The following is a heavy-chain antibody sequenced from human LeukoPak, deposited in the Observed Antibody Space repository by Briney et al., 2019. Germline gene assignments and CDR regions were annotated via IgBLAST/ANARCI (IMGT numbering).Heavy chain of an antibody. D-gene: IGHD3-16*01. CDR3: ARELGFDY. Sequence: PGGSLRLSCEGSAFIFSGHWMNWVRQTPGKGLEWVASIKEDGSERQYVDSVKGRFSISRDNSKNTLYLQMNSLRAEDTAVYYCARELGFDYWGQGTLVTVSS. CDR1: AFIFSGHW. CDR2: IKEDGSER. V-gene: IGHV3-7*03. J-gene: IGHJ4*02.